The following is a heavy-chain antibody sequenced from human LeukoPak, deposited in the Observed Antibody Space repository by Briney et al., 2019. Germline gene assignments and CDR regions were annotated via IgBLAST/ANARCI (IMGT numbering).Heavy chain of an antibody. D-gene: IGHD6-19*01. CDR1: GGSISSYY. J-gene: IGHJ4*02. V-gene: IGHV4-59*01. CDR2: IYYSGST. Sequence: PSETLSLTCTVSGGSISSYYWSWIRQPPGKGLEWIGYIYYSGSTNYNPSLKSRVTISVDTSKNQFSLKLSSVTAADTAVYYCASGIAVAGLYYFDYWGQGTLVTVSS. CDR3: ASGIAVAGLYYFDY.